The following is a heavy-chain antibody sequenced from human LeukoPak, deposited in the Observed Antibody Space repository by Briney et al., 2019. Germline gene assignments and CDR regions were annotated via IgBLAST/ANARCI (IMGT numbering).Heavy chain of an antibody. V-gene: IGHV4-59*01. CDR3: ARNMAGRRTTGSDY. Sequence: SETLSLTCTVSGGSISSYYWSWIRQPPGKGLEWIGYIYFSGSTNYNPSLKSRVTISVDTSKNQFSLRLSSVTAADTAVYYCARNMAGRRTTGSDYWGQGTLVTVSS. J-gene: IGHJ4*02. CDR1: GGSISSYY. D-gene: IGHD4-17*01. CDR2: IYFSGST.